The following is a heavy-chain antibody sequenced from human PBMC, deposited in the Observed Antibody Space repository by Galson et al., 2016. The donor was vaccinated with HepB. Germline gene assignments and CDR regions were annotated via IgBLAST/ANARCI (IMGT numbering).Heavy chain of an antibody. CDR3: ARLVHGGTFFDS. CDR2: IYYRGTT. V-gene: IGHV4-39*01. J-gene: IGHJ4*02. Sequence: SETLSLTCTVSGGSISSNIYLWAWVRQPPGKGLEWIGTIYYRGTTYYNPSLKSRLIMDVDTSKNQFSLKLSSVTAADTSVYYCARLVHGGTFFDSWGQGTLVTVSS. D-gene: IGHD1-14*01. CDR1: GGSISSNIYL.